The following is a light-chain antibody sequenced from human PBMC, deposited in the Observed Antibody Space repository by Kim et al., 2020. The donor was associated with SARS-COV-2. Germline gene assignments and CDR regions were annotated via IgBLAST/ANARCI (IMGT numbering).Light chain of an antibody. CDR1: SSDVGGYRY. Sequence: QSALTQPRSVSGSPGQSVTISCTGTSSDVGGYRYVSWYRHHPGRAPQLIIYDVYQRPSGVPDRFSGSRSANTASLTVSGLQAEDEADYYCCSYAGSYTWVFGGGTQLTVL. CDR3: CSYAGSYTWV. CDR2: DVY. V-gene: IGLV2-11*01. J-gene: IGLJ3*02.